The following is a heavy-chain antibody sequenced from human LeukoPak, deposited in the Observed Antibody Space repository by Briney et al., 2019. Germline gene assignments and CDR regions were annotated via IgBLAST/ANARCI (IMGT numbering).Heavy chain of an antibody. D-gene: IGHD5-12*01. J-gene: IGHJ6*03. CDR1: GFTFSSYA. Sequence: PGGSLRLSCAASGFTFSSYAMSWVRQAPGKGLEWVSSISSSSSDIYYVDSVKGRFTISRDNSKNSLYLQMNSLRAEDTAVYYCATGYSGYHSNYYYMDVWGKGTTVTVSS. V-gene: IGHV3-21*01. CDR2: ISSSSSDI. CDR3: ATGYSGYHSNYYYMDV.